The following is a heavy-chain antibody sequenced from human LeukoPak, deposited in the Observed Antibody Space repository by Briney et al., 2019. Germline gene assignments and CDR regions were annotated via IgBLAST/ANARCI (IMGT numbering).Heavy chain of an antibody. D-gene: IGHD2-15*01. V-gene: IGHV1-2*02. CDR3: ARDRFRGSCPDY. J-gene: IGHJ4*02. CDR1: GGTFSSYA. Sequence: ASVKVSCKASGGTFSSYAISWVRQAPGQGLEWMGWINPNSGGTNYAQKFQGRVTMTRDTSISTAYMELSRLRSDDTAVYYCARDRFRGSCPDYWGQGTLVTVSS. CDR2: INPNSGGT.